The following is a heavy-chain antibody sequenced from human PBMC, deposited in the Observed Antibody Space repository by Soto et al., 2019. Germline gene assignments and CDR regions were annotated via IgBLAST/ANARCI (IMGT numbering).Heavy chain of an antibody. D-gene: IGHD1-7*01. V-gene: IGHV1-18*01. CDR3: ARVITGTTFYYYYGMDV. CDR1: GYTFTSYG. CDR2: ISAYNGNT. Sequence: QVQLVQSGAEVKKPGASVKVSCKASGYTFTSYGISWVRQPPGQGLEWMGWISAYNGNTNYAQKLQGRVTMTTDTSTSTAYMELRSLRSVDTAVYYCARVITGTTFYYYYGMDVWGQGTTVTVSS. J-gene: IGHJ6*02.